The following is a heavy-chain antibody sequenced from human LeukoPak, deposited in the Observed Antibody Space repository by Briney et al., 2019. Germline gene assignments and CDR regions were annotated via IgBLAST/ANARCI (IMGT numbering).Heavy chain of an antibody. CDR2: IYYSGST. J-gene: IGHJ3*02. CDR1: GGSSSSYC. D-gene: IGHD5-12*01. CDR3: GSIVAPRRAFDI. V-gene: IGHV4-59*01. Sequence: PSETLSRTCTGSGGSSSSYCWGWSRQPPGKALEGRGYIYYSGSTNDNPSLKSGVTISVDTSKNDSSLKRSSGTAAETAVYYGGSIVAPRRAFDIWGQPT.